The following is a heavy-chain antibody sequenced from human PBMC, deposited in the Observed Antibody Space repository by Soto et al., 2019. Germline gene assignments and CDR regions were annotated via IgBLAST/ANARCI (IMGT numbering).Heavy chain of an antibody. J-gene: IGHJ4*02. D-gene: IGHD1-26*01. V-gene: IGHV1-3*01. CDR3: ARVGYSVSYYVTFDY. Sequence: QVQLVQSGAEVKKPGASVKVSCKASGYTFTSYAMHWVRQAPGQRLEWMGWINAGNGNTKYSQKFQGRVTITRDTSASTAYMELSSMRSEDTAVYYCARVGYSVSYYVTFDYWGRGTLVTVSS. CDR2: INAGNGNT. CDR1: GYTFTSYA.